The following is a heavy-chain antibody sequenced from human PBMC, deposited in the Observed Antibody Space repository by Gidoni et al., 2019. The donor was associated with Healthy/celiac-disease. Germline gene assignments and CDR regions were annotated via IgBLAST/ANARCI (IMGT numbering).Heavy chain of an antibody. Sequence: QVQLVQSGAEVKKPGASVKVSCKASGYTFTGYYMHWVRQAPGQGLEWMGWINPNSGGTNYAQKFQGWVTMTRDTSISTAYMELSRLRSDDTAVYYCASHTTVTTSRWAFDIWGQGTMVTVSS. V-gene: IGHV1-2*04. J-gene: IGHJ3*02. CDR3: ASHTTVTTSRWAFDI. D-gene: IGHD4-17*01. CDR2: INPNSGGT. CDR1: GYTFTGYY.